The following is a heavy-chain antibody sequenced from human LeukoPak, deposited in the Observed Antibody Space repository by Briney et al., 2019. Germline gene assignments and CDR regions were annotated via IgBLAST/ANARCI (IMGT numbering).Heavy chain of an antibody. V-gene: IGHV1-24*01. CDR1: GYTLTELS. Sequence: ASVKVSCKVSGYTLTELSMHWVRQAPGKGLEWMGGFDPEDGETIYAQKFQGRVTMTEDTSTDTAYLELSSLRYEETAVYYCATDLGEYSSSSGYWGQGTLVTVSS. CDR2: FDPEDGET. J-gene: IGHJ4*02. D-gene: IGHD6-6*01. CDR3: ATDLGEYSSSSGY.